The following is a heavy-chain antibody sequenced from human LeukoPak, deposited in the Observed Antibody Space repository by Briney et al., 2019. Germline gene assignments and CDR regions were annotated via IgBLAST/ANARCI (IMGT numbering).Heavy chain of an antibody. CDR3: ANYYYDSSGQFDY. J-gene: IGHJ4*02. CDR2: IYHSGST. Sequence: SETLSLTCTVSGYSISSGYYWGWIRQPPGKGLEWIGSIYHSGSTCYNPSLKSRVTISVDTSKNQFSLKLSSVTAADTAVYYFANYYYDSSGQFDYWGQGTLVTVSS. V-gene: IGHV4-38-2*02. CDR1: GYSISSGYY. D-gene: IGHD3-22*01.